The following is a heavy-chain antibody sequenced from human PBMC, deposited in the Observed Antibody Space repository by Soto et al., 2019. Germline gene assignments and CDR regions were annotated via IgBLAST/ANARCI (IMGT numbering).Heavy chain of an antibody. J-gene: IGHJ6*02. CDR2: IYWNDEQ. V-gene: IGHV2-5*01. CDR3: AHRLRRPAGYAN. Sequence: SGPTLVNPIHTLALTYTFSGFSLISGVVGVGWIRQPPGEALECRALIYWNDEQYYNPSLKNRLTITRDASINQVVLTMTNMDPVATGRYYCAHRLRRPAGYANRGQDPTVTVSS. D-gene: IGHD2-2*01. CDR1: GFSLISGVVG.